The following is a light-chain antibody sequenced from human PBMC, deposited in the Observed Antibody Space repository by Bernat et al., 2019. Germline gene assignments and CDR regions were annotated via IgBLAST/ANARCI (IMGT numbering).Light chain of an antibody. J-gene: IGKJ1*01. CDR2: RIS. Sequence: DIVMTQTPLFSPVTLGQPASISCRSSESLVHSNGNTYLTWLHQRPGQPPRLLIYRISNRFYGVPDRFSGSGAGTDFTLKISRVEADDVGVYYCMQAAHLPWTFGQGTEVKIK. V-gene: IGKV2-24*01. CDR1: ESLVHSNGNTY. CDR3: MQAAHLPWT.